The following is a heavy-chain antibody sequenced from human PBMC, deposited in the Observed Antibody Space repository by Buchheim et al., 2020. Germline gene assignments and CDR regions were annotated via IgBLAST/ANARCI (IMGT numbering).Heavy chain of an antibody. V-gene: IGHV3-23*01. D-gene: IGHD3-22*01. CDR3: AKGALYFSDSTGYYVPFEY. J-gene: IGHJ4*02. CDR2: FRESGGSP. Sequence: EVKLLESGGGLVQPGGSLRLSCAASGFIVSTYAMSWVRQAPGKGLEWVSSFRESGGSPYYADSVKGRFIISKDNSKNTVYLEMNSLRAEDTAIYYCAKGALYFSDSTGYYVPFEYWGQGSL. CDR1: GFIVSTYA.